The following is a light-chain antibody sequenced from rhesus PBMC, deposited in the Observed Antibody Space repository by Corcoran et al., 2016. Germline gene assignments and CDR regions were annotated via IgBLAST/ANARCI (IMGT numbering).Light chain of an antibody. CDR3: CSYAGSYTYI. CDR2: EVN. V-gene: IGLV2-32*01. CDR1: SSDIGGYNY. J-gene: IGLJ1*01. Sequence: QAALTQPRSVSGSPGQSVTISCTGTSSDIGGYNYVSWYQQHPGTVPKLMIYEVNKRPSGVSDRFSGSKSDNTASLTISGLQAEDEADYYCCSYAGSYTYIFGAGTRLTVL.